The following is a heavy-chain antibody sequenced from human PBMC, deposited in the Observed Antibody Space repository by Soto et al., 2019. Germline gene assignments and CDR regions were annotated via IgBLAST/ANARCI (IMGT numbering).Heavy chain of an antibody. CDR1: GFTFSNAW. CDR3: TTDYIVVVTANGALGYYGMDV. J-gene: IGHJ6*02. CDR2: IKSKTDGGTT. Sequence: GGSLRLSCAASGFTFSNAWMNWVRQAPGKGLEWVGRIKSKTDGGTTDYAAPVKGRFTISRDDSKNTLYLQMNSLKTEDTAVYYCTTDYIVVVTANGALGYYGMDVWGQGTTVTVSS. V-gene: IGHV3-15*07. D-gene: IGHD2-21*02.